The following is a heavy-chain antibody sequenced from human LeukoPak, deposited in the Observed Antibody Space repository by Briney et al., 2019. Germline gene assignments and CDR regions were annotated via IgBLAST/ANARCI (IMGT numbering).Heavy chain of an antibody. CDR2: IFYTGST. Sequence: PSETLSLTCTVSGGSISTYYWSWIRQPPGKGLEWLGYIFYTGSTNYNPSLKSRVTMSIDTSKNQFSLKLSSVTAADTAVYYCTRTYSSSSIDYWGQGALVTASS. J-gene: IGHJ4*02. CDR1: GGSISTYY. CDR3: TRTYSSSSIDY. D-gene: IGHD6-6*01. V-gene: IGHV4-59*01.